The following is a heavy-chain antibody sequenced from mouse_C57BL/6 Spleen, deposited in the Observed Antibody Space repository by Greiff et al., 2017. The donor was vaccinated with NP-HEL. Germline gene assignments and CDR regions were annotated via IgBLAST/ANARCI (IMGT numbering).Heavy chain of an antibody. CDR1: GYTFTDYY. CDR3: ARGGLLYAMDY. J-gene: IGHJ4*01. V-gene: IGHV1-26*01. CDR2: INPNNGGT. D-gene: IGHD2-3*01. Sequence: VQLQQSGPELVKPGASVKISCKASGYTFTDYYMNWVKQSHGKSLEWIGDINPNNGGTSYNQKFKGKATLTVDKSSSTAYMELRSLTSEDSAVYYGARGGLLYAMDYWGQGTSVTVSS.